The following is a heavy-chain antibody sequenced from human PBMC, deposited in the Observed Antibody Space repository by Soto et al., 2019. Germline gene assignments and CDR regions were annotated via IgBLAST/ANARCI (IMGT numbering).Heavy chain of an antibody. CDR2: MNPNSGNT. CDR1: GYTFTSYD. V-gene: IGHV1-8*01. D-gene: IGHD2-2*01. CDR3: ARGVAGKSYQPIDF. Sequence: QAQLVQSGAEVKKPGASVKVSCKASGYTFTSYDINWVRQATGQGLEWMGWMNPNSGNTGYAQKFQGRVTMPKDSSIDTDYMELSSLISEDTAVYYCARGVAGKSYQPIDFWGQGTLVTVSS. J-gene: IGHJ4*02.